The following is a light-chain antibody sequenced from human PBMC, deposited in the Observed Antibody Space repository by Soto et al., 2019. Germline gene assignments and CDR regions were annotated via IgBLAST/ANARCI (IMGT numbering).Light chain of an antibody. CDR1: SSDVGAFNF. V-gene: IGLV2-8*01. CDR2: QVT. CDR3: SLKAVNSFYV. Sequence: QSALTQPPSASGSPGQSVTISCTGTSSDVGAFNFVSWYQQHPGKAPKLMIYQVTKRPSGVPDRFSASKSGNTASLTVSGLQAEDEADYYCSLKAVNSFYVFGTGTKVTVL. J-gene: IGLJ1*01.